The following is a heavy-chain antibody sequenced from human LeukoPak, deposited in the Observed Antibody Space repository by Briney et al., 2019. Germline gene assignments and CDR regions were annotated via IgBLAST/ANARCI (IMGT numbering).Heavy chain of an antibody. Sequence: GGSLRLSCAASGFTVSSKYMSWVRQAPGKGLEWVSVMYSGGSTYYADSVKGRFTISRDNSKNTLYLQMNSLRAEDTAVYYCARETIAVAAEYYFDFWGQGTLVTVSS. J-gene: IGHJ4*02. CDR3: ARETIAVAAEYYFDF. V-gene: IGHV3-66*01. CDR1: GFTVSSKY. D-gene: IGHD6-19*01. CDR2: MYSGGST.